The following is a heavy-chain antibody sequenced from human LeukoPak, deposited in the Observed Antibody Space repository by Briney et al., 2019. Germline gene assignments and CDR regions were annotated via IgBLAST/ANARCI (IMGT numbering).Heavy chain of an antibody. CDR2: IRSKANSYAT. J-gene: IGHJ5*02. V-gene: IGHV3-73*01. D-gene: IGHD3-10*01. Sequence: GGSLRLSCAASGFTFSGSAMHWVRQASGKGLEWVGRIRSKANSYATAYAASVKGRFTISRDDSKNMAYLQMNSLKTEDTAVYYCAREGTITMVRGVMRDRFDPWGQGTLVTVSS. CDR3: AREGTITMVRGVMRDRFDP. CDR1: GFTFSGSA.